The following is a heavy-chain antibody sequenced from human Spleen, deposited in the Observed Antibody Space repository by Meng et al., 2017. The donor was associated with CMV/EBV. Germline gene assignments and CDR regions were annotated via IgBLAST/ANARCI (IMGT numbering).Heavy chain of an antibody. CDR3: ASLLVPAARPFDY. CDR1: GGSFGWYF. V-gene: IGHV4-34*01. Sequence: EQLQEWRGGLLTPPESLALTCAVDGGSFGWYFGICSRQPAEGRVGLSGEINHSGSTNYHPSQKSRVTISVDTSKNQFSLKLSSVTAADTAVYYCASLLVPAARPFDYWGQGTLVTVSS. D-gene: IGHD2-2*01. J-gene: IGHJ4*02. CDR2: INHSGST.